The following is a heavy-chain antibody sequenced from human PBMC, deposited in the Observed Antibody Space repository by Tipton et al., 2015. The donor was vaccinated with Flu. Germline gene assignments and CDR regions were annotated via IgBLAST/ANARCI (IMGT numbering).Heavy chain of an antibody. D-gene: IGHD3-3*01. CDR3: ARFDDFWDNYMFDS. J-gene: IGHJ4*02. CDR2: INHSGNT. V-gene: IGHV4-34*01. CDR1: GGSFSDYY. Sequence: TLSLTCAVYGGSFSDYYWSWIRQPPGKGLEWIGEINHSGNTNYNPSLKSRLTISVDTSKSQFSLRLNSLTAADTAVYYCARFDDFWDNYMFDSWGQGTLVIVSS.